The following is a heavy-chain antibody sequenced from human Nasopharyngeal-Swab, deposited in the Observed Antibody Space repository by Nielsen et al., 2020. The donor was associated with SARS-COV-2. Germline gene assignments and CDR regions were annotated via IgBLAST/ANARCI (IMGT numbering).Heavy chain of an antibody. V-gene: IGHV3-23*01. CDR3: AKDLKPRFLEWLFLDY. Sequence: GGSLRLSCTASGFTFSNYAMSWVRQAPGKGLEWVSAISGSGGSTYYADSVQGRFTISRDNSKNTLYLQMNSLRAEDTAVYYCAKDLKPRFLEWLFLDYWGQGTLVTVS. CDR1: GFTFSNYA. J-gene: IGHJ4*02. CDR2: ISGSGGST. D-gene: IGHD3-3*01.